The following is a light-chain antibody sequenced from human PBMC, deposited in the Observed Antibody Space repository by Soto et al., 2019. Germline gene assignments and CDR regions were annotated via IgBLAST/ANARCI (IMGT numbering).Light chain of an antibody. V-gene: IGKV2-24*01. J-gene: IGKJ4*01. CDR2: KIS. Sequence: DIVLTQTPLSSPVTLGQPASISCTSSQSLVHTDGKTYLSWLQQRPGQPPRLLIYKISDRLSGVPDRFTGSGAGTDFTLKISRVEAKDVGTYYCMQATRFPFTFGGGTKVEIK. CDR1: QSLVHTDGKTY. CDR3: MQATRFPFT.